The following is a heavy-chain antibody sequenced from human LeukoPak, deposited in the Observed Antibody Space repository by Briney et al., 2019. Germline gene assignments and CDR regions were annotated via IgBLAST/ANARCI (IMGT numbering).Heavy chain of an antibody. D-gene: IGHD2-2*01. CDR2: MNPNSGYT. V-gene: IGHV1-8*01. CDR1: GYTFTSYD. Sequence: ASVKVSCKASGYTFTSYDINWVRQATGQGLEWMGWMNPNSGYTVYAQKFQGRITMTRNTSISTAYMELSSLRSEDTAVYCCARESPQRSIVLPADWGQGTLVTVSS. J-gene: IGHJ4*02. CDR3: ARESPQRSIVLPAD.